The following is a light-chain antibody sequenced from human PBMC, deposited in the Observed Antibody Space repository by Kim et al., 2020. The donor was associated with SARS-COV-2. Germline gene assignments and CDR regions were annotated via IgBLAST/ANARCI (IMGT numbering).Light chain of an antibody. CDR2: QDS. CDR1: KLGDKY. V-gene: IGLV3-1*01. CDR3: QAWDSSTVV. J-gene: IGLJ2*01. Sequence: SYELTQPPSVSVSPGQTASITCSGDKLGDKYASWYQQKPGQSPVLVIYQDSKRPSGIPVRFSGSNSGNTATLTISGTQAMDEADYYCQAWDSSTVVFGGGTQLTVL.